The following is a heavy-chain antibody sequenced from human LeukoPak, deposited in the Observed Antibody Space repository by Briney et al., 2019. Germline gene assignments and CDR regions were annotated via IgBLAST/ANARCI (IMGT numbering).Heavy chain of an antibody. D-gene: IGHD1-26*01. V-gene: IGHV3-23*01. J-gene: IGHJ5*02. Sequence: GGSLRLSCAASGFTFSSYAMSWVRQAPGKGLEWVSDISGSGSNTYYADSVKGRFTISRDNSKNTLYLQMNSLRVEDTAVYYCAKKYSTGLDPWGQGTLVTVSP. CDR3: AKKYSTGLDP. CDR2: ISGSGSNT. CDR1: GFTFSSYA.